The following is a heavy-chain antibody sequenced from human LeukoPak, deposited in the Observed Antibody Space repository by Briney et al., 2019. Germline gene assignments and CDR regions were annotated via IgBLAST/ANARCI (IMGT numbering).Heavy chain of an antibody. CDR3: ARVPTGTELYYYYMDV. D-gene: IGHD1-1*01. V-gene: IGHV1-18*01. Sequence: GASVKVSCKASGYTFTSYGISWVRQAPGQGLEWMGWISAYNGNTNYAQKLQGRVTMTTDTSTSTACMELRSLRSDDTAVYYCARVPTGTELYYYYMDVWGKGTTVTVSS. CDR1: GYTFTSYG. J-gene: IGHJ6*03. CDR2: ISAYNGNT.